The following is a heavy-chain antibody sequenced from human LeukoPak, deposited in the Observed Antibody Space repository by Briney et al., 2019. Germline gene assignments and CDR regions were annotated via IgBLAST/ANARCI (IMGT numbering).Heavy chain of an antibody. Sequence: KPSETLSLTCTVSGGSISSYYWSWIRQPAGKGLEWIGRIYTSGSTNYNPPLKSRVTMSVDTSKNQFSLKLSSVTAADTAVYYCARDHSSSWYSLPGYWGQGTLVTVSS. V-gene: IGHV4-4*07. CDR3: ARDHSSSWYSLPGY. CDR1: GGSISSYY. J-gene: IGHJ4*02. D-gene: IGHD6-13*01. CDR2: IYTSGST.